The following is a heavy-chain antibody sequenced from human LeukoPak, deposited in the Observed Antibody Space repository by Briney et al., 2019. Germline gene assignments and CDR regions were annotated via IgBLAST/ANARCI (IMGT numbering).Heavy chain of an antibody. CDR2: IRSKANSYAT. Sequence: GGSLRLSCAASGFTFSGSAMHWVRQASGKGLEWVGRIRSKANSYATAYAASVKGRFTISRDDSKNTAYLQMNSLKTEDTAVYYCTRPKYSGSYYVDYWGQGTLVTVSS. V-gene: IGHV3-73*01. J-gene: IGHJ4*02. CDR1: GFTFSGSA. D-gene: IGHD1-26*01. CDR3: TRPKYSGSYYVDY.